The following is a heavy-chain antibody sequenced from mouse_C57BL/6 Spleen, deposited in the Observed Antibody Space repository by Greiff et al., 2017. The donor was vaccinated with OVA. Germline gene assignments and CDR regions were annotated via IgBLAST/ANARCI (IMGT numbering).Heavy chain of an antibody. D-gene: IGHD1-1*01. CDR1: GFTIKDYY. CDR2: IDPEDGET. V-gene: IGHV14-2*01. CDR3: ANGSSDWYFDV. Sequence: EVQLQESGAELVKPGASVKLSCTASGFTIKDYYMHWVKQRPEQGLEWIGRIDPEDGETKYAPKFQGKATITADPSSNTAYLQHSSLTSEDTAVYYGANGSSDWYFDVWGTGTTVTVSS. J-gene: IGHJ1*03.